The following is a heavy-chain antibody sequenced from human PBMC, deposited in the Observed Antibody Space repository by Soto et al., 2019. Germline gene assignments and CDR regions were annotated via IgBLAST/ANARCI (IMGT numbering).Heavy chain of an antibody. D-gene: IGHD3-3*01. CDR3: ARDRWYYDFWSGSQPDYHYYYGMDV. Sequence: PGGSLRLSCAASGFTFSSYEMNWVRQAPGKGLEWVSYISSSGSTIYYADSVKGRFTISRDNAKNSLYLQMNSLRAEDTAVYYCARDRWYYDFWSGSQPDYHYYYGMDVWGQGTTVTVSS. J-gene: IGHJ6*02. V-gene: IGHV3-48*03. CDR2: ISSSGSTI. CDR1: GFTFSSYE.